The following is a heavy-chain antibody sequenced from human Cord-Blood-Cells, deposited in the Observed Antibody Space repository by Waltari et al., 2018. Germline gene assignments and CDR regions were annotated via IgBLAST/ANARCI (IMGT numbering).Heavy chain of an antibody. CDR1: GYSFTSYW. V-gene: IGHV5-51*01. CDR2: IYPGDSDT. CDR3: ARHLTVYYYDSSGYYFDY. Sequence: EVQLVQSGAEVKKPGESLKISCKGSGYSFTSYWIGWVRQMTGKGLEWMGIIYPGDSDTRYSPSFQGQVTISADKSISTAYLQWSSLKASDTAMYYCARHLTVYYYDSSGYYFDYWGQGTLVTVSS. D-gene: IGHD3-22*01. J-gene: IGHJ4*02.